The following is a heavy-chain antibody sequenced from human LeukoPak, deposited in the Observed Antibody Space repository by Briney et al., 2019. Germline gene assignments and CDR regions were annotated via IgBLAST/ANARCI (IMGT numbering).Heavy chain of an antibody. J-gene: IGHJ4*02. Sequence: PETLSLTCTVSGGSISSYYWSCVRHPPGKGLEWIGYIYYIGSTNYNTSLKSRVPISVAKSKNQCSLKLSSVTAADTAVYYCARFRGYSYGDFDYWGQGTLVTVSS. CDR2: IYYIGST. V-gene: IGHV4-59*01. CDR3: ARFRGYSYGDFDY. CDR1: GGSISSYY. D-gene: IGHD5-18*01.